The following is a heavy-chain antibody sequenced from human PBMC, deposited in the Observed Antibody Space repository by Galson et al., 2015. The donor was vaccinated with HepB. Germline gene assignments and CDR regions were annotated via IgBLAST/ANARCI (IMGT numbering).Heavy chain of an antibody. D-gene: IGHD3-16*01. Sequence: SLRLSCAASGFTFSSYAMSWVRQAPGKGLEWVAGIWYDGSNKHYEDSVKGRFTISRDNSQNTLYLQMNGLRAEDTAVYYCARDVVWDRASDVWGQGTMVAVSS. CDR2: IWYDGSNK. V-gene: IGHV3-33*08. CDR3: ARDVVWDRASDV. J-gene: IGHJ3*01. CDR1: GFTFSSYA.